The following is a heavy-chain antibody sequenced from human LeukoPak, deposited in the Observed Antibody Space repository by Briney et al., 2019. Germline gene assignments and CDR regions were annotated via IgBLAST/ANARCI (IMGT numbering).Heavy chain of an antibody. Sequence: ASVKVSCKASGGTFSGYAISWVRQAPGQGLEWMGWISAYNGNTNYAQKLQGRVTMTTDTSTSTAYMELRSLRSDDTAVYYCARDMVRGVHDYWGQGTLVTVSS. CDR1: GGTFSGYA. V-gene: IGHV1-18*01. CDR3: ARDMVRGVHDY. J-gene: IGHJ4*02. D-gene: IGHD3-10*01. CDR2: ISAYNGNT.